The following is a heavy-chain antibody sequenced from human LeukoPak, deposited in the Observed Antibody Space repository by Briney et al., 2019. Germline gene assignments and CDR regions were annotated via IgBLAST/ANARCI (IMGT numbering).Heavy chain of an antibody. CDR2: ISTSSNI. V-gene: IGHV3-21*01. D-gene: IGHD3-10*01. CDR3: ARDVYYGSGSYYAEYYMDV. CDR1: GFTFSSYS. J-gene: IGHJ6*03. Sequence: GGSLRLSCAASGFTFSSYSMNWVRQAPGKGLEWVSSISTSSNIYYADSVKGRFTISRDNAKNSLLLQMNSLRAEDTAVYYCARDVYYGSGSYYAEYYMDVWGKGTTVTISS.